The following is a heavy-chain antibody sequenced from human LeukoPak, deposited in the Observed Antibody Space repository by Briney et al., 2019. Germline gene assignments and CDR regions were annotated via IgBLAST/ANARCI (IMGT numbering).Heavy chain of an antibody. CDR2: IWYDGSNK. CDR3: ARDPGDYVGNDAFDI. Sequence: GGSRRLSGAASGFTFSSYGMHWVRQAPGKGLEWVAVIWYDGSNKYYADSVKGRFTVSRDNSKNTVYLQMNSLRAEDTAVYYCARDPGDYVGNDAFDIWGQGTMVTVSS. D-gene: IGHD4-17*01. J-gene: IGHJ3*02. V-gene: IGHV3-33*01. CDR1: GFTFSSYG.